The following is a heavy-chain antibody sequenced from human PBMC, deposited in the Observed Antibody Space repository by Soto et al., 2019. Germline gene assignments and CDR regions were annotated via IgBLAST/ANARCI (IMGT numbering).Heavy chain of an antibody. CDR3: ARAPSGSYPEFDY. Sequence: GGSLRLSCAASGFIFSSYTRHWVRQAPGKGLEWVGVITYDGSNQYYADSVKGRFTISRDTPRNMLFLQMNSLRPDDTAVYYDARAPSGSYPEFDYWGQGTLVTVSS. J-gene: IGHJ4*02. CDR1: GFIFSSYT. CDR2: ITYDGSNQ. V-gene: IGHV3-30-3*01. D-gene: IGHD1-26*01.